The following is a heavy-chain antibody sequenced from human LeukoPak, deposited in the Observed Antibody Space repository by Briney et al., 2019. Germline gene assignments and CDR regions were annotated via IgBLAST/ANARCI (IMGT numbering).Heavy chain of an antibody. CDR3: ARDMGTIFGVVILNDAFDI. V-gene: IGHV3-21*01. CDR2: ISSSSSYI. J-gene: IGHJ3*02. CDR1: GFTFSSYS. Sequence: PGGSLRLSCAASGFTFSSYSMNWVRQAPGKGLEWVSSISSSSSYIYYADSVKGRFTISRDNAKNSLYLQMNSLRAEDTAVYYCARDMGTIFGVVILNDAFDIWGQGTMVTVSS. D-gene: IGHD3-3*01.